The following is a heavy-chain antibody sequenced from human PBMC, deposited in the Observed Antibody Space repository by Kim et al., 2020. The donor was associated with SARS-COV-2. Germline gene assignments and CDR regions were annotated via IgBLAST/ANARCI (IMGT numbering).Heavy chain of an antibody. CDR3: ARHEWFDP. V-gene: IGHV3-66*04. J-gene: IGHJ5*02. CDR2: IHTDGAT. Sequence: GGSLRLSCAVSGFSVSGDYMNWVRQAPGKGLECVSVIHTDGATFYADSVKSRFTISRYSYKKTLYLQMNSMRVEDTAVYYCARHEWFDPWGQGTLVTVSS. CDR1: GFSVSGDY.